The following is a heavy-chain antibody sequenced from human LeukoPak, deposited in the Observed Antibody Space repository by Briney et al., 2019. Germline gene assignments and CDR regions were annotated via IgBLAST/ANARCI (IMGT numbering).Heavy chain of an antibody. CDR1: GGSISSSTYY. Sequence: PSETLSLTCTVSGGSISSSTYYWGWIRQPPGKGLEWIGSIYYSGSTYYNASLKSRVAISADTSKNQFSLKLSSVTAADTAVYYCARPLSGSSSWHGDAFDIWGQGTMVTVSS. V-gene: IGHV4-39*01. D-gene: IGHD6-13*01. CDR3: ARPLSGSSSWHGDAFDI. J-gene: IGHJ3*02. CDR2: IYYSGST.